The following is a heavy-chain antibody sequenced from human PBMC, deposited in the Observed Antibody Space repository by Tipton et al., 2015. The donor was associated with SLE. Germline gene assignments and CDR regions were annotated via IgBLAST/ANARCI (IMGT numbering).Heavy chain of an antibody. CDR2: IYSSGST. Sequence: TLSLTCTVSGGSISSGSYYWTWIRQPAGKGLEWIGYIYSSGSTDYNPSLKSRVTVSLDTSKNQFSLTLSSVTAADTAVYYCARTGDYFDYWGQGTLVTVSS. V-gene: IGHV4-61*10. CDR3: ARTGDYFDY. J-gene: IGHJ4*02. D-gene: IGHD3-10*01. CDR1: GGSISSGSYY.